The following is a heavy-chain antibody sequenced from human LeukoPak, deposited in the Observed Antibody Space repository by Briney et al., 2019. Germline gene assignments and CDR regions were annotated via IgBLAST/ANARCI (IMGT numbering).Heavy chain of an antibody. Sequence: GGSLRLSCAASGFTFSSYAMHWVRQAPGKGLEWVAVISYDGSNKYYADSVKGRLTISRDNSKNTLYLQMNSLRAEDTAVYYCARISSGIAAAGSRQGFDYWGQGTLVTVSS. CDR2: ISYDGSNK. D-gene: IGHD6-13*01. CDR3: ARISSGIAAAGSRQGFDY. CDR1: GFTFSSYA. V-gene: IGHV3-30-3*01. J-gene: IGHJ4*02.